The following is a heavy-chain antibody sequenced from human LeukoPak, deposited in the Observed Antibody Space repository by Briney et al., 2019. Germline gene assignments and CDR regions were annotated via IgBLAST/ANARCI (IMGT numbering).Heavy chain of an antibody. CDR3: ARAALWFGELVVDY. V-gene: IGHV1-2*04. CDR2: INPNSGGT. D-gene: IGHD3-10*01. Sequence: GASVKVSCKASGYTFTGYYMHWVRQAPGQGLEWMGWINPNSGGTNYAQKFQGWVTMTRDTSISTAYMELSRLRSDDTAVYYCARAALWFGELVVDYWGQGTLVTVSS. J-gene: IGHJ4*02. CDR1: GYTFTGYY.